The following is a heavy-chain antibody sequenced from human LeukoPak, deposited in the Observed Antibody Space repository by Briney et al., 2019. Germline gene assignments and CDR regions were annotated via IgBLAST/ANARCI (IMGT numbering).Heavy chain of an antibody. D-gene: IGHD6-13*01. CDR2: IKQDGSEK. CDR1: GFTFSSYW. V-gene: IGHV3-7*01. CDR3: ARDGSSWYGEYFQH. Sequence: PGGSLRLSCAASGFTFSSYWMSWVRQAPGKGLEWVANIKQDGSEKYYVDSVKGRFTISRDNAKNSLYLQMNSLRAEDTAVYYCARDGSSWYGEYFQHWGQGTLVTVSS. J-gene: IGHJ1*01.